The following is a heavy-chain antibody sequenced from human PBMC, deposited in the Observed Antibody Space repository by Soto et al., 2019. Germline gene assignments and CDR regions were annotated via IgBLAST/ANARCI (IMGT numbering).Heavy chain of an antibody. V-gene: IGHV1-3*01. CDR1: GYTFTSYA. CDR2: INAGNGNT. CDR3: ARGGAHTKWELPYYYYYYGMDV. D-gene: IGHD1-26*01. Sequence: QVQLVQSGAEVKKPGASVKVSCKASGYTFTSYAMHWVRQAPGQRLEWMGWINAGNGNTKYSQKFQGRVTITRDTSASRAYMELRSLRSEATAVYYCARGGAHTKWELPYYYYYYGMDVWGQATTVTVSS. J-gene: IGHJ6*02.